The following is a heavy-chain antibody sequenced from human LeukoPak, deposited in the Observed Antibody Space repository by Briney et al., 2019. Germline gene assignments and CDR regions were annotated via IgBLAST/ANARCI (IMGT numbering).Heavy chain of an antibody. CDR1: GDSISSSSYY. V-gene: IGHV4-39*07. CDR3: ARVSSIAASGDAFDT. CDR2: IYYGGST. Sequence: PSETLSLTCTVSGDSISSSSYYWAWLRPPPGKGLVGFGNIYYGGSTYYSPSLKSRVTISVDTSKNQFSLKLSSVTAADTAVYFCARVSSIAASGDAFDTWGQGTLVTVSS. J-gene: IGHJ3*02. D-gene: IGHD6-13*01.